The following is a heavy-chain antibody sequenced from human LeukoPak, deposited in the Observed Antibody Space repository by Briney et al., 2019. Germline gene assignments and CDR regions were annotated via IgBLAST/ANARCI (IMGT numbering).Heavy chain of an antibody. J-gene: IGHJ4*02. CDR3: ARAERGGFDY. D-gene: IGHD1-26*01. V-gene: IGHV3-21*01. Sequence: GGSLRLSCAASGFTFSSYSMNWVRQAPGKGLEWVSSISSSSSYIYYADSVKGRFTISRDNAKNSLYLRMNSLRAEDTAVYYCARAERGGFDYWGQGTLVTVSS. CDR1: GFTFSSYS. CDR2: ISSSSSYI.